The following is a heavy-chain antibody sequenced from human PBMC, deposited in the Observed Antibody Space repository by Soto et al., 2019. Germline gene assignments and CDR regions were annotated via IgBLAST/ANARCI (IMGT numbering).Heavy chain of an antibody. V-gene: IGHV4-34*02. Sequence: QVHLQQWGAGLLKPSETLSLTCAVYGGSVNGYYWNWIRQPPGKGLEWIGEINHTGGTHYNPSLKSRLTMSVDTSKNQFSLRLSSVTAADTAISYCATRITVFGLLIPPFDPWGQGTQVTVSS. CDR1: GGSVNGYY. CDR3: ATRITVFGLLIPPFDP. D-gene: IGHD3-3*01. CDR2: INHTGGT. J-gene: IGHJ5*02.